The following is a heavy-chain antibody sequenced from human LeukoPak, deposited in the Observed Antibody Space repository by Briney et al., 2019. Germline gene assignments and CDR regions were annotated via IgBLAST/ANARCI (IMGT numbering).Heavy chain of an antibody. CDR1: GFTFSSYG. V-gene: IGHV3-48*04. CDR3: ARGRWLPRDAFGI. Sequence: GGSLRLSCAASGFTFSSYGMHWVRQAPGKGLEWVSYISSSGSTIYYADSVKGRFTISRDNAKNSLYLQMNSLRAEDTAAYYCARGRWLPRDAFGIWGQGTMVTVSS. J-gene: IGHJ3*02. D-gene: IGHD5-24*01. CDR2: ISSSGSTI.